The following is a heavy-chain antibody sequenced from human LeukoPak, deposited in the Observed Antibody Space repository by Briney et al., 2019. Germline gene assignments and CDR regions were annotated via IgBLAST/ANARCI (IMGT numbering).Heavy chain of an antibody. Sequence: PGWSLRLSCAASGFTVSSNYMSWVRQAPGKGLEWVSVIYSGGSTYYADSVKGRFTISRDNSKNTLYLQMNSLRAEDTAVYYCARDTAMVTYYYMDVWGKGTTVTVSS. V-gene: IGHV3-53*01. CDR3: ARDTAMVTYYYMDV. CDR2: IYSGGST. CDR1: GFTVSSNY. D-gene: IGHD5-18*01. J-gene: IGHJ6*03.